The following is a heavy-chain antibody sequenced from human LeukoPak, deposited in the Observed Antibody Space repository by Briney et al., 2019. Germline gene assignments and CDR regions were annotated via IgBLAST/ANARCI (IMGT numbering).Heavy chain of an antibody. V-gene: IGHV3-74*03. D-gene: IGHD5-18*01. CDR2: ISPDGSTT. CDR1: GFTFSRYW. CDR3: AIRRGYTYGDDY. J-gene: IGHJ4*02. Sequence: GGSLRLSCAASGFTFSRYWMHWVRQAPGKGLMWVSRISPDGSTTLYADSVKGRFTISRDNAKNTLYLQMNTLRAEDTAVYYCAIRRGYTYGDDYWGQGTLVTVSS.